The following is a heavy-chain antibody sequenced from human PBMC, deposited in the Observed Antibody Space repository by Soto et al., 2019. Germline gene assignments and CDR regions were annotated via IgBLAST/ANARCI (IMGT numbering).Heavy chain of an antibody. Sequence: QVQLVQSGAEVKKPGSSVKVSCKASGGTFSSYTISWVRQAPGQGLERMGRIIPILGIANYAQKFQGRVTITADKSTSTAYMELSSLTSEDTAVYYCARDLSDGSGSDRNDYWGQGTLVTVSS. J-gene: IGHJ4*02. CDR3: ARDLSDGSGSDRNDY. CDR1: GGTFSSYT. V-gene: IGHV1-69*08. CDR2: IIPILGIA. D-gene: IGHD3-10*01.